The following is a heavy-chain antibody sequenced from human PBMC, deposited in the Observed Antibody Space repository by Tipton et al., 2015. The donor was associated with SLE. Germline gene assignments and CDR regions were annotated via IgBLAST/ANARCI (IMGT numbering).Heavy chain of an antibody. V-gene: IGHV3-66*02. CDR3: AREGRGSYFDY. Sequence: SLRLSCAASGFTVRNNYMSWVRQAPGKGLEWVSVLYTGGNTYYGDSVKGRFTISRDNSKNALNLQMNSLRPEDTAVYYCAREGRGSYFDYWGQGTLVTVSS. D-gene: IGHD3-10*01. J-gene: IGHJ4*02. CDR1: GFTVRNNY. CDR2: LYTGGNT.